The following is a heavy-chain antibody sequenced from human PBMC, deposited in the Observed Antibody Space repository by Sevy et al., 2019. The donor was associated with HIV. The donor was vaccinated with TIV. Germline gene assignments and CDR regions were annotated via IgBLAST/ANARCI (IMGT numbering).Heavy chain of an antibody. D-gene: IGHD2-2*01. CDR2: ISSSSSYI. V-gene: IGHV3-21*01. Sequence: GGSLRLSCAASGFTFSSYSMNWVRQAPGKGLEWVSSISSSSSYIYYADSVKGRFTISRDNANNSLYLQRNSLRAEDTAGYYCARDLSVVVPAVRLVAIDWLDPWGQGTLVTVSS. CDR3: ARDLSVVVPAVRLVAIDWLDP. J-gene: IGHJ5*02. CDR1: GFTFSSYS.